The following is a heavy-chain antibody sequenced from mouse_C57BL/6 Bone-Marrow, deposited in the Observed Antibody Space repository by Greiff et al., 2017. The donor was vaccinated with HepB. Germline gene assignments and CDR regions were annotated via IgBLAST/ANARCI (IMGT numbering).Heavy chain of an antibody. D-gene: IGHD2-3*01. CDR3: ASGVDDLHWYFDV. V-gene: IGHV1-54*01. Sequence: QVQLKQSGAELVRPGTSVKVSCKASGYAFTNYLIEWVKQRPGQGLEWIGVINPGSGGTNYNEKFKGKATLTADKSSSTAYMQLSSLTSEDSAVYFCASGVDDLHWYFDVWGTGTTVTVSS. CDR2: INPGSGGT. CDR1: GYAFTNYL. J-gene: IGHJ1*03.